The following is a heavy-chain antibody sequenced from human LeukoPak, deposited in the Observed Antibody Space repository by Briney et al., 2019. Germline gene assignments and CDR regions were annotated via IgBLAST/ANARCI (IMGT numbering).Heavy chain of an antibody. CDR2: ISGSGGST. J-gene: IGHJ4*02. CDR1: GFTFRIYG. D-gene: IGHD6-6*01. V-gene: IGHV3-23*01. CDR3: AKEGREQLVPRWFDY. Sequence: QPGGSLRLSCAVSGFTFRIYGMNWVRQAPGKGLEWVSAISGSGGSTYYADSVKGRFTISRDNSKNTLYLQMNSLRAEDTAVYYCAKEGREQLVPRWFDYWGQGTLVTVSS.